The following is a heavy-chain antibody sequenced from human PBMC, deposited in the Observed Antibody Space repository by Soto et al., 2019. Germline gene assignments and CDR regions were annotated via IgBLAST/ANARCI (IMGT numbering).Heavy chain of an antibody. CDR3: PTPQTIGYYPGMFVY. CDR1: GYGFTSYW. Sequence: GESLKISCKGSGYGFTSYWIGWVRQMPGKGLEWMGIIYPGDSDTRYSPSFQGQVTISADKSISRAYLQWSSLKASDTAMYYCPTPQTIGYYPGMFVYLGQGTLVTVSS. V-gene: IGHV5-51*01. D-gene: IGHD3-3*01. J-gene: IGHJ4*02. CDR2: IYPGDSDT.